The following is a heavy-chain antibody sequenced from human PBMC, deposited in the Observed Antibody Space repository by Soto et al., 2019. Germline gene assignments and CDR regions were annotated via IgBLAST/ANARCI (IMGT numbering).Heavy chain of an antibody. D-gene: IGHD6-6*01. CDR3: ARGEVVRGGASIAARHYYYYYGMDV. CDR1: GGSFSGYY. CDR2: INHSGST. J-gene: IGHJ6*02. V-gene: IGHV4-34*01. Sequence: SEILSLTCAVYGGSFSGYYWSWIRQPPGKGLEWIGEINHSGSTNYNPSLKSRVTISVDTSKNQFSLKLSSVTAADTAVYYCARGEVVRGGASIAARHYYYYYGMDVWGQGTTVTVSS.